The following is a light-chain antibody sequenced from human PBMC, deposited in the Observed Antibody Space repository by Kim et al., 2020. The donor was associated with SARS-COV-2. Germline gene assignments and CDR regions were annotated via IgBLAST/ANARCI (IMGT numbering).Light chain of an antibody. V-gene: IGKV3-20*01. CDR1: YSIYRDY. J-gene: IGKJ4*01. CDR2: GAT. CDR3: QQYGHSPLT. Sequence: VLTQSPGTLSLSPGERATLSCRASYSIYRDYLAWYQQRPGQAPRLFVYGATTRATGIPGRFSGSGSGTDFNLTISRLEPEDSAVYYCQQYGHSPLTFGGGTKVDIK.